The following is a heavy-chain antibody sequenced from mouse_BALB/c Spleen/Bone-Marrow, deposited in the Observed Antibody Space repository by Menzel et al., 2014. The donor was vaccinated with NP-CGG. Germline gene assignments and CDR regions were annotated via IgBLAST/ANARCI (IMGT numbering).Heavy chain of an antibody. CDR3: ARFFYDYDGPWFAY. CDR2: INHSSGYT. D-gene: IGHD2-4*01. J-gene: IGHJ3*01. Sequence: VQLQESGAELARPGASVKMSCKASGYTFTSYTMHWVKQRPGQGLEWIGYINHSSGYTNYNQKFKDKATLTADKSSSTAYMQLSSLTSEDSAVYYCARFFYDYDGPWFAYWGQGTLVTVSA. V-gene: IGHV1-4*01. CDR1: GYTFTSYT.